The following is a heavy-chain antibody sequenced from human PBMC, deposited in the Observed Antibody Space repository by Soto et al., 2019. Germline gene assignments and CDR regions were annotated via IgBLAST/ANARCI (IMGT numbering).Heavy chain of an antibody. CDR2: IYYSGST. CDR3: ASYDSSGNFDY. Sequence: PSGTLSLTCTVSGGSISIAGFYLTWIRQHPGKDLECIGYIYYSGSTYYNPSLKSRVTISVDTSKNQFSLKLTSVTAADTAVYYCASYDSSGNFDYWGQGTLVTVSS. D-gene: IGHD3-22*01. CDR1: GGSISIAGFY. J-gene: IGHJ4*02. V-gene: IGHV4-31*03.